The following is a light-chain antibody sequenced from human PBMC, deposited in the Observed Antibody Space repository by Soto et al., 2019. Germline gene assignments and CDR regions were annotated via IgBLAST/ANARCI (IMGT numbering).Light chain of an antibody. V-gene: IGLV1-44*01. CDR2: SNN. CDR1: SSNIGSNT. CDR3: AAWDDRLNGHV. J-gene: IGLJ2*01. Sequence: QSVLTQPPSASGTPGQRVTMSCSGSSSNIGSNTVNWYKQLPGTAPKLLIHSNNQRPSAVPDRFSGSKSGTSASLAISGLQSEDEADYYCAAWDDRLNGHVFGGGTKVTVL.